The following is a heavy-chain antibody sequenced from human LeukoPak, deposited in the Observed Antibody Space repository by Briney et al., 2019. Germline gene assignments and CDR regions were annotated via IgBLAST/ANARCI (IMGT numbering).Heavy chain of an antibody. J-gene: IGHJ4*02. CDR1: GGTFSSYA. D-gene: IGHD3-9*01. CDR2: IIPIFGTA. Sequence: SVKVSCKASGGTFSSYAISWVRQAPGQGLEWMGGIIPIFGTANYAQKFQGRVTITADESTSTAYMVLSSLRSEDTAVYYCARGSGILTGYYPGGYFDYWGQGTLVTVSS. CDR3: ARGSGILTGYYPGGYFDY. V-gene: IGHV1-69*13.